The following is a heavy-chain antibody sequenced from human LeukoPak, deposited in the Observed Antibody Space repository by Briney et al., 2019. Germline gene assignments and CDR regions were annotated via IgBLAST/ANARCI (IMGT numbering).Heavy chain of an antibody. Sequence: PGGSLRLSCAASGFTFSSYAMSWVRQAPGKGLEWVSAISGSGGSTYYADSVKGRFTISRDNSKNTLYLQMNSLRAEDTAVYYCTGHIAAAADRYYYYMDVWGKGTTVTVSS. CDR1: GFTFSSYA. J-gene: IGHJ6*03. CDR3: TGHIAAAADRYYYYMDV. D-gene: IGHD6-13*01. CDR2: ISGSGGST. V-gene: IGHV3-23*01.